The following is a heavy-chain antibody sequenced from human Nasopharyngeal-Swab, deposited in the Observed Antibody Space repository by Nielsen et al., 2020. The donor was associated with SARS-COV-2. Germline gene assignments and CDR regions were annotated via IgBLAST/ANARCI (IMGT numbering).Heavy chain of an antibody. V-gene: IGHV4-39*01. CDR2: IYYSGST. CDR1: GGSISSSSYY. D-gene: IGHD6-13*01. J-gene: IGHJ4*02. Sequence: SETLSLTCTVSGGSISSSSYYWGWIRQPPGKGLEWIGSIYYSGSTYYNPSLKSRVTISVDTSKNQFSLKLSSVTAADTAVYYCAKIRSWPDFDYWGRGTLVTVSS. CDR3: AKIRSWPDFDY.